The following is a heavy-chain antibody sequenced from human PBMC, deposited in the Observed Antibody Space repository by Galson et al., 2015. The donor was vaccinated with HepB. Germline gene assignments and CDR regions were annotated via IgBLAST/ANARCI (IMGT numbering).Heavy chain of an antibody. V-gene: IGHV3-23*01. D-gene: IGHD6-13*01. CDR3: AKDRGSRGPLYYFDY. J-gene: IGHJ4*02. Sequence: SLRLSCAASGFTFSSYAMSWVRQAPGKGLEWVSAISGSGSSTYYADSVKGRFTISRDNSKNTLYLQMNSLRAEDTAVYYCAKDRGSRGPLYYFDYWGQGTLVTVSS. CDR1: GFTFSSYA. CDR2: ISGSGSST.